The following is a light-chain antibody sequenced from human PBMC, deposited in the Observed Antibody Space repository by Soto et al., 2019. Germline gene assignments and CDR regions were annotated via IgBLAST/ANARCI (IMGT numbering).Light chain of an antibody. J-gene: IGLJ2*01. CDR2: STN. CDR3: VLYMGSGIVV. V-gene: IGLV8-61*01. Sequence: QAVVTQEPSFSVSPGGTVTLTCGFSSGSVSTSYYPSWYQQTPGQAPRTLIYSTNTRSSGVPDRFSGSILGNKAALTITGAQADDESDYYCVLYMGSGIVVFGGGTQLTVL. CDR1: SGSVSTSYY.